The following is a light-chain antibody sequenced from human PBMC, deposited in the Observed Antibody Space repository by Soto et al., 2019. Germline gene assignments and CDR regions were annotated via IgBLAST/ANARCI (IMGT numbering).Light chain of an antibody. V-gene: IGKV3-15*01. J-gene: IGKJ4*01. CDR1: QNIGVN. Sequence: ETLMTQSPDTLSVSPGETATLSCRPSQNIGVNVAWYQQKPGQAPRLLIYGASTRATGIPARFRGSGSGTDFTLTISSLQSEDSAVYYCQQYGSSQLTFGGGTKVEIK. CDR3: QQYGSSQLT. CDR2: GAS.